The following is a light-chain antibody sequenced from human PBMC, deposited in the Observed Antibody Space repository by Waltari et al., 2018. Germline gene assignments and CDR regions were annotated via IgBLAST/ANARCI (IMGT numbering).Light chain of an antibody. V-gene: IGKV1-16*01. Sequence: DIQMTQSPSSLFASVGDRVTIICQASQVISNNLAWYQQKPGKVPRLLIYKASTLQSGVPSRFSGSGSGTDFTLTISSLQPEDFATYYCQHGYGTPYSFGQGTKVEIK. CDR2: KAS. J-gene: IGKJ2*03. CDR3: QHGYGTPYS. CDR1: QVISNN.